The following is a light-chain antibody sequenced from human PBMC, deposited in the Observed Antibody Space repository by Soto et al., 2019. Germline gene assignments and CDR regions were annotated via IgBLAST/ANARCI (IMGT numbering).Light chain of an antibody. CDR2: LGS. CDR1: QSLLHSNGYNY. Sequence: DIVMTQSPLSLPVTPGEPASISCRSSQSLLHSNGYNYLDWYLQKPGQPPQLLIYLGSNRASGVPDRFSGSGSGTDFTLKISRVEAEDVGVYYCRQALGFPFGPGTKVDIK. J-gene: IGKJ3*01. CDR3: RQALGFP. V-gene: IGKV2-28*01.